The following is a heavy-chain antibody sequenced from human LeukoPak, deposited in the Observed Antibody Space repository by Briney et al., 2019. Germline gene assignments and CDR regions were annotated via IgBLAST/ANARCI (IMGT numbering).Heavy chain of an antibody. CDR2: ISGSGGST. D-gene: IGHD3-10*01. Sequence: PGGSLRLSCAASGFTFSSYAMSWVRQAPGKGLEWVSAISGSGGSTYYADSVKGRFTISRDNSKNTLYLQMNSLRAKDTAVYYCAKDRLWFGESPDAFDIWGQGTMVTVSS. CDR3: AKDRLWFGESPDAFDI. V-gene: IGHV3-23*01. CDR1: GFTFSSYA. J-gene: IGHJ3*02.